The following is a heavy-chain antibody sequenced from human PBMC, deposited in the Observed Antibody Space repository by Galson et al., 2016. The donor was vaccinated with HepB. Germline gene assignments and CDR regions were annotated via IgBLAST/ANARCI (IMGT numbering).Heavy chain of an antibody. Sequence: SLRLSCAVSGFNFNIYRMNWVRQAPGKGLEWVSSISDSGDYIYYADSVKGRFTISRDNAKKSLYLQMNSLRAEDTALYYCARGSGKYTGAFDTWGQGTIVTVSS. CDR1: GFNFNIYR. D-gene: IGHD1-26*01. CDR3: ARGSGKYTGAFDT. CDR2: ISDSGDYI. J-gene: IGHJ3*02. V-gene: IGHV3-21*01.